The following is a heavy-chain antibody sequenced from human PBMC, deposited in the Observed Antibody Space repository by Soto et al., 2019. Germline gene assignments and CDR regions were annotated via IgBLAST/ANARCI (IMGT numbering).Heavy chain of an antibody. V-gene: IGHV3-23*01. Sequence: GGSLRLSCAASGFTFSNYALSWVRQAPGKGLEWVSVISGSGGSTYYADSVKGRFTISRDNSKNTLYLQMNSLRAEDTAVYYCAKDPVEGWLSHNWFDPWGQGTLVTVSS. CDR1: GFTFSNYA. D-gene: IGHD3-22*01. J-gene: IGHJ5*02. CDR3: AKDPVEGWLSHNWFDP. CDR2: ISGSGGST.